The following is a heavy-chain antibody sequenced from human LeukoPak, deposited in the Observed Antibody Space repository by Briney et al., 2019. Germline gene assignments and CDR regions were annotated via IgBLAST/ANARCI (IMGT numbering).Heavy chain of an antibody. V-gene: IGHV3-30*02. CDR1: GFTFSSYG. CDR3: AKESAGYSSSWYLVWYFDL. Sequence: GGSLRLSCAASGFTFSSYGMHWVRQAPGKGLEWVAFIRYDGSNKYYADSVKGRFTISRDNSKNTLYLQMNSLRAEDTAVYYCAKESAGYSSSWYLVWYFDLWGRGTLVTVSS. D-gene: IGHD6-13*01. CDR2: IRYDGSNK. J-gene: IGHJ2*01.